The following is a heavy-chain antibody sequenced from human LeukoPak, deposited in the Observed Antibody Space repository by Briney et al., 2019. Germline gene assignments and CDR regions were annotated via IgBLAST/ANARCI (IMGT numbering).Heavy chain of an antibody. V-gene: IGHV1-2*02. Sequence: ASVKVSCKASGYTFTSYDINWVRQATGQGLEWMGWINPNSGGTNYAQKFQGRVTMTRDTSISTAYMELSRLRSDDTAVYYCAREPLDVWGKGTTVTVSS. CDR2: INPNSGGT. CDR3: AREPLDV. CDR1: GYTFTSYD. J-gene: IGHJ6*04.